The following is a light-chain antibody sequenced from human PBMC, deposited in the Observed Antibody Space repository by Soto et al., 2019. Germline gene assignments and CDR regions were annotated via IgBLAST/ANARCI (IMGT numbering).Light chain of an antibody. CDR2: EVT. J-gene: IGLJ1*01. Sequence: QSALTQPASVSGSRGQSIIISCVGRNTDVGQDKSVSWYQQGPGKAPKLLIFEVTNRPSGVSNRVSGSRSGNTASLTISGLQPDDEGDYFCVSYTDTDTLVFGPGTKVTVL. V-gene: IGLV2-14*01. CDR3: VSYTDTDTLV. CDR1: NTDVGQDKS.